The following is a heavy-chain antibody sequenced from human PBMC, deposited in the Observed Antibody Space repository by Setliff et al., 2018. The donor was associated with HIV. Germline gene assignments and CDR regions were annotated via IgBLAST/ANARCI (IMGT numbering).Heavy chain of an antibody. D-gene: IGHD1-26*01. CDR1: GYTFTTYG. CDR3: AMSGEWELNFDY. Sequence: ASVKVSCKASGYTFTTYGLSWVRQAPGQGLEWMGWISPHSGDTKYAQKVQGRVTMTTDTSTGTSYMELRELRSDDTAVYYCAMSGEWELNFDYWGQGTLVTAPQ. CDR2: ISPHSGDT. V-gene: IGHV1-18*01. J-gene: IGHJ4*02.